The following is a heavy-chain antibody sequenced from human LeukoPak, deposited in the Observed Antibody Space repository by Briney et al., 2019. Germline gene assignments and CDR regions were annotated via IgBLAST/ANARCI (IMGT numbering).Heavy chain of an antibody. Sequence: TSETLSRTCTVSGYFISSGYCWGWIRQPPGKGLQWMGSLHHSGSTYYNPSLKSRVTISVDTSKNQFSLKLSSVTAADTAVYYCARDRGRIYYGSGSYTIDYWGQGTLVTVSS. D-gene: IGHD3-10*01. CDR2: LHHSGST. J-gene: IGHJ4*02. CDR1: GYFISSGYC. CDR3: ARDRGRIYYGSGSYTIDY. V-gene: IGHV4-38-2*02.